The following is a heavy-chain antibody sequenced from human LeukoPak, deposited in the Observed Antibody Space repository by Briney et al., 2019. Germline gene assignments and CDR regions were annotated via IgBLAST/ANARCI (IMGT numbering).Heavy chain of an antibody. CDR2: IYYSGST. Sequence: SETLSLTCTVSGGSISSGGYYWSWIRQPPGKGLEWIGYIYYSGSTNYNPSLKSRVTISVDTSKNQFSLKLSSVTAADTAVYYCARTYDSRTKIAFDIWGQGTMVTVSS. V-gene: IGHV4-61*08. D-gene: IGHD3-22*01. CDR3: ARTYDSRTKIAFDI. J-gene: IGHJ3*02. CDR1: GGSISSGGYY.